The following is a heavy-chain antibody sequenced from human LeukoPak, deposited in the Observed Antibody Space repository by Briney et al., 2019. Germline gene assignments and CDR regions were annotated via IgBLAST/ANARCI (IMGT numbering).Heavy chain of an antibody. CDR3: ARSEGWLRLTRAFDI. D-gene: IGHD5-12*01. CDR2: IKQDGSEK. J-gene: IGHJ3*02. V-gene: IGHV3-7*01. CDR1: GFTFSSYW. Sequence: GGSLRLSCAASGFTFSSYWMSWVRQAPGKGLEWVANIKQDGSEKYYVDSVEGRFTISRDNAKNSLYLQMNSLRAEDTAVYYCARSEGWLRLTRAFDIWGQGTMVTVSS.